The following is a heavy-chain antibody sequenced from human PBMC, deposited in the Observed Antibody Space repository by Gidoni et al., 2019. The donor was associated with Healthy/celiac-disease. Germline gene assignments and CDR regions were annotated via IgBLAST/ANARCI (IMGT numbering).Heavy chain of an antibody. D-gene: IGHD6-6*01. CDR3: ARGPSPGLFDY. CDR1: GGSISSYY. J-gene: IGHJ4*02. CDR2: IYYSGST. Sequence: QVQLQESGPGLVKPSETLSLTCPVSGGSISSYYWSWIRQPPGTGLEWIGYIYYSGSTNYNPSLKSRVTISVDTSKNQFSLKLSSVTAADTAVYYCARGPSPGLFDYWGQGTLVTVSS. V-gene: IGHV4-59*01.